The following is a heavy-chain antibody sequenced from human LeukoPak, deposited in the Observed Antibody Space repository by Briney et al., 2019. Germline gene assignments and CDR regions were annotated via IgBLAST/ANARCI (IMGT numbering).Heavy chain of an antibody. CDR3: AREKQWLEAFDI. D-gene: IGHD6-19*01. CDR1: GFTFSNYA. CDR2: INSDGSST. V-gene: IGHV3-74*01. J-gene: IGHJ3*02. Sequence: GGSLRLSCAASGFTFSNYAMHWVRQAPGKGLVWVSRINSDGSSTSYADSVKGRFTISRDNAKNTLYLQMNSLRAEDTAVYYCAREKQWLEAFDIWGQGTMVTVSS.